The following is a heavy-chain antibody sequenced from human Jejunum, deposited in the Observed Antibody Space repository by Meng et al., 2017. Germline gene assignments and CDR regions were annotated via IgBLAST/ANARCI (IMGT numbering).Heavy chain of an antibody. Sequence: QLQLQESGPGLVKPSETLSLSCTVSGGSLSSVSPYWGWIRQPPGKGLEWIGTAYYSGSSYYNPSLRSRVIILVDTSKNQFSLRLSSVTAADTAVYYCARQMDSEYDEGYFFDYWGQGILVTVSS. CDR2: AYYSGSS. CDR3: ARQMDSEYDEGYFFDY. V-gene: IGHV4-39*01. D-gene: IGHD2-2*03. CDR1: GGSLSSVSPY. J-gene: IGHJ4*02.